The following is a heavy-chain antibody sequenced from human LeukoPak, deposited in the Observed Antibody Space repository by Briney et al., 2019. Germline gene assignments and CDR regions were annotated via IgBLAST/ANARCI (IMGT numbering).Heavy chain of an antibody. Sequence: SETLSLTCTVSGGSISSYYWSWIRQPPGKGLEWIGYIYYSGSTNYNPSLNSRVTISVDTSKNQFSLRLSSVTAADTAVYYCARRAGNWFDPWGQGTLVTVSS. V-gene: IGHV4-59*08. J-gene: IGHJ5*02. CDR1: GGSISSYY. CDR2: IYYSGST. D-gene: IGHD6-19*01. CDR3: ARRAGNWFDP.